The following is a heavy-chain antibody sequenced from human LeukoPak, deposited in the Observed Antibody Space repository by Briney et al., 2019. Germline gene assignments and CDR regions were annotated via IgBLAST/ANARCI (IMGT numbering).Heavy chain of an antibody. J-gene: IGHJ4*02. V-gene: IGHV4-38-2*02. CDR1: GYSISSGYY. D-gene: IGHD3-22*01. Sequence: PSETLSLTCTVSGYSISSGYYWGWIRQPPGKGLEWIGSIYHSGSTYYNPSLKSRVTISVDTSKNQFSLRLSSVTAADTAVYYCARVTGYIVEDYFDYWGQGTLVTASS. CDR3: ARVTGYIVEDYFDY. CDR2: IYHSGST.